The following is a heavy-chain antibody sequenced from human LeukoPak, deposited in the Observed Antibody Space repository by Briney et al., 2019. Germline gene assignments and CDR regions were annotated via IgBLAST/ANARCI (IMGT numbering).Heavy chain of an antibody. V-gene: IGHV3-7*03. CDR3: AKDQGFGELDY. Sequence: GGSLRLSCAVSGFTFSNYWMSWVRQAPGKGLEWVANIKQDGSEKYYVDSVKGRFTISRDNAKNSLYLQMNSLRAEDTAVYYCAKDQGFGELDYWGQGTLVTVSS. CDR2: IKQDGSEK. D-gene: IGHD3-10*01. CDR1: GFTFSNYW. J-gene: IGHJ4*02.